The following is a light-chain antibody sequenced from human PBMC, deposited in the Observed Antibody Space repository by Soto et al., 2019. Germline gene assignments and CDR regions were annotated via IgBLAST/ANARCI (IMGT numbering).Light chain of an antibody. CDR3: HQTFTPPLT. Sequence: EIVLTQSPDTLSLSPRERATLSCRASQSVSTYLAWYQQKPGQAPRLLIYDASNRATGFPARFSGGGSGTDFTLTIISRGPEDFATDWCHQTFTPPLTFGGGTKVEI. V-gene: IGKV3-11*01. CDR2: DAS. J-gene: IGKJ4*01. CDR1: QSVSTY.